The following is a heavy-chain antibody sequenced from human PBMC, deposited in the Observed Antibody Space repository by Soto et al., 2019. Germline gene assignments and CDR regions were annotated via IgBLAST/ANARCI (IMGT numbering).Heavy chain of an antibody. J-gene: IGHJ6*02. CDR3: ARQSYRYYDIGEIARMDV. Sequence: SETLSLTCTVSGGSISSSSYYWGWIRQPPGKGLEWIGSIYYSGSTYYNPSLKSRVTISVDTSKNQFSLKLSSVTAADTAVYYCARQSYRYYDIGEIARMDVWGQGTTVTVSS. D-gene: IGHD3-9*01. CDR1: GGSISSSSYY. V-gene: IGHV4-39*01. CDR2: IYYSGST.